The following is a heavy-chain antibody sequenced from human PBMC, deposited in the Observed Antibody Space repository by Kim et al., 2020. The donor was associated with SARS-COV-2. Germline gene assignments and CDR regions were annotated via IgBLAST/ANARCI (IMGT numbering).Heavy chain of an antibody. Sequence: SETLSLTCNVSGASISDFYWSWIRQSPGRGLEWIGYIFGSGGPDYNPSFRGRAAISLDTSKSHLSLSLRSVTAADTALYFCARPSYSAATGLFFFFDLVCRGTLVTVSS. CDR2: IFGSGGP. V-gene: IGHV4-4*09. CDR3: ARPSYSAATGLFFFFDL. D-gene: IGHD3-10*01. CDR1: GASISDFY. J-gene: IGHJ2*01.